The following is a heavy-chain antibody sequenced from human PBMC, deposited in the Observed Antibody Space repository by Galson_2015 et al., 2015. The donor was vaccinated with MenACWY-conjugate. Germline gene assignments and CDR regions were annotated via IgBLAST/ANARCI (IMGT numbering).Heavy chain of an antibody. Sequence: SETLSLTCTVSGGSISSSNYYWGWIRQPPGKGLEWIGNIYDSGNTYYSPSLKSRVTISVDTSKNQFSLKLSSVTAADTAVYYCAREREGPGGYCSGGSCPRNAFDIWGQGTMVTVSS. CDR1: GGSISSSNYY. V-gene: IGHV4-39*07. CDR3: AREREGPGGYCSGGSCPRNAFDI. CDR2: IYDSGNT. J-gene: IGHJ3*02. D-gene: IGHD2-15*01.